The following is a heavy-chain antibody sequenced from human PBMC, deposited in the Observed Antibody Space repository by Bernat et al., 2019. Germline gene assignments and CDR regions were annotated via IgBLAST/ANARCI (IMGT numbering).Heavy chain of an antibody. CDR1: GFTFSSYG. V-gene: IGHV3-33*01. Sequence: QVQLVESGGGVVQPGRSLRLSCAASGFTFSSYGMHWVRQAPGKGLEWVAVIWYDGSNKYYADSVTGRFTISRDNSKNTLYLQMNSLRAEDTAVYYCARGPQADPFDYWGQGTLVTVSS. D-gene: IGHD6-19*01. CDR3: ARGPQADPFDY. CDR2: IWYDGSNK. J-gene: IGHJ4*02.